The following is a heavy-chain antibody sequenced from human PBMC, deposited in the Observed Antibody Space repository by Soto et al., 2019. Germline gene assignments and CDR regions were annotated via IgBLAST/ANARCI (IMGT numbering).Heavy chain of an antibody. CDR3: ARESYGDFVY. Sequence: QVPLQESGPGLVKPSETLSLTCNVSGGFVGRGNYHWSWIRQSPGKGLEWIGDIFYGGATNYNPSLKSRVTISADTSKKRFSLILTSVTAADTAVYYCARESYGDFVYWGQGTLVIVS. V-gene: IGHV4-61*03. D-gene: IGHD4-17*01. CDR2: IFYGGAT. CDR1: GGFVGRGNYH. J-gene: IGHJ4*02.